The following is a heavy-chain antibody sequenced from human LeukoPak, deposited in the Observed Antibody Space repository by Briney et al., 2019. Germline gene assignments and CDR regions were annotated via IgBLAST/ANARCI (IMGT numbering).Heavy chain of an antibody. CDR3: ARHALATYSSSNQFFDY. D-gene: IGHD6-6*01. CDR2: INPSGGST. CDR1: GYTFTSYY. V-gene: IGHV1-46*01. J-gene: IGHJ4*02. Sequence: ASVKVSCKASGYTFTSYYMHWVRQAPGQGLEWMGIINPSGGSTSYAQKFQGRVTMTRDTPKNQFSLKLSSVTAADTAVYYCARHALATYSSSNQFFDYWGQGTVVTVSS.